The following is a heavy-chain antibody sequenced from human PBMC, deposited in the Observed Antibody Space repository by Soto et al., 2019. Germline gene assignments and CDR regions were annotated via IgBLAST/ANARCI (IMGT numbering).Heavy chain of an antibody. Sequence: SETLSLTCTVSGDSFSDYYWNWIRQVPGKGLEWIGFVFHSATTSYNPSLKTRVAISDDTSKKQFSLRLTSVTAAVTAIYYGARGHYSSGWPIDHWGQGILVTVSS. CDR3: ARGHYSSGWPIDH. CDR1: GDSFSDYY. V-gene: IGHV4-59*01. D-gene: IGHD6-19*01. CDR2: VFHSATT. J-gene: IGHJ4*02.